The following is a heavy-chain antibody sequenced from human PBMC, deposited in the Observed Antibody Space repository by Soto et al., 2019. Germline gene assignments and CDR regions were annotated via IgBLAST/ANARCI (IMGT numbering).Heavy chain of an antibody. D-gene: IGHD3-3*01. CDR3: ARDGRGITVFGHGDY. J-gene: IGHJ4*02. CDR1: GFTFSTYV. CDR2: ISYDGSNE. Sequence: QVQLVESGGGVVQPGRSLRLSCAASGFTFSTYVMHWVRQAPGKGLEWVAVISYDGSNEYYVDSVKGRFTISRDNSKNTLYLQMNCLRAEDTAVYYCARDGRGITVFGHGDYWGQGTLVTVSS. V-gene: IGHV3-30-3*01.